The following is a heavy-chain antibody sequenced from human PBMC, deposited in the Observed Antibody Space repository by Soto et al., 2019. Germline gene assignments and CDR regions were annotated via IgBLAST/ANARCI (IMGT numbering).Heavy chain of an antibody. CDR1: GYTFTSYY. CDR3: ARDPCTNGVCTNWFDP. D-gene: IGHD2-8*01. J-gene: IGHJ5*02. V-gene: IGHV1-46*01. CDR2: INPSGGST. Sequence: ASVKVSCTASGYTFTSYYMHWVRQAPGQGLEWMGIINPSGGSTSYAQKFQGRVTMTRDTSTNTVYMELSSLRSEDTAVYYCARDPCTNGVCTNWFDPWGQGTLVTVSS.